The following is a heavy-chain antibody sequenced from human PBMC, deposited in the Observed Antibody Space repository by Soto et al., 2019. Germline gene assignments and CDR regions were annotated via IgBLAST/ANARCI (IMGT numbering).Heavy chain of an antibody. CDR3: HTPYSSSWFDAFDI. CDR1: GFTFSSYA. J-gene: IGHJ3*02. D-gene: IGHD6-13*01. Sequence: GGSLRLSCAASGFTFSSYAMHWVRQAPGRGLEWVAVISYDGSNKYYADSVKGRFTISRDNSKNTLYLQMNSLRAEDTAVCYCHTPYSSSWFDAFDIWGQGTMVTVSS. CDR2: ISYDGSNK. V-gene: IGHV3-30-3*01.